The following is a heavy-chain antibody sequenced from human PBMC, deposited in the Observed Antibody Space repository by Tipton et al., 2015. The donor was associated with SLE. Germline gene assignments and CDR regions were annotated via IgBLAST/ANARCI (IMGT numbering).Heavy chain of an antibody. J-gene: IGHJ4*02. D-gene: IGHD6-13*01. Sequence: SLRLSCAASGFTFSSYGMHWVHQAPGKGLEWVAFIRYDGSNKYYADSVKGRFTISRDNAKNSLYLQMNSLRAEDTAVYYCARGSRYSSSWRPYYFDYWGQGTLVTVSS. CDR3: ARGSRYSSSWRPYYFDY. CDR1: GFTFSSYG. CDR2: IRYDGSNK. V-gene: IGHV3-30*02.